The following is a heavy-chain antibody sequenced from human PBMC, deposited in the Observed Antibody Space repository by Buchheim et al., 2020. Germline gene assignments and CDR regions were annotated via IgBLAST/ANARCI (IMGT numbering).Heavy chain of an antibody. Sequence: EVQLVQSGAEVKKPGESLRISCKGSGYSFTSYWISWVRQMPGKGLEWMGSIDPSDSYVSYSPSFQGHVTISIDKSISTAYLQWSSLKASDIAMYYCARLSYDRSGSEITSYRLFDPWGQGTL. D-gene: IGHD3-22*01. J-gene: IGHJ5*02. CDR2: IDPSDSYV. CDR1: GYSFTSYW. V-gene: IGHV5-10-1*01. CDR3: ARLSYDRSGSEITSYRLFDP.